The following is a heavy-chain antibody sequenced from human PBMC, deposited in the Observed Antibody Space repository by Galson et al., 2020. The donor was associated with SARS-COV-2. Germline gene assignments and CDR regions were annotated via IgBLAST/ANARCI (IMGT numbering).Heavy chain of an antibody. CDR2: TSYDGSHR. V-gene: IGHV3-30*04. J-gene: IGHJ4*02. D-gene: IGHD3-16*01. Sequence: GESLKISCVASGFTFSEHGMHWVRQAPGKGLEWVAVTSYDGSHRDYTDSVKGRFTVSRDNSKNTLYLQMDSLRPEDTAVYYCARDGRFYIWGNYYSSFDYWGQGTLVTVSS. CDR3: ARDGRFYIWGNYYSSFDY. CDR1: GFTFSEHG.